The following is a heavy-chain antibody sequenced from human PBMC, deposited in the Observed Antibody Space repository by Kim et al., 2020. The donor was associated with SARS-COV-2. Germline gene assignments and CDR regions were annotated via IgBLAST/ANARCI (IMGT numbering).Heavy chain of an antibody. CDR3: AREGTNFLAVAGSLNS. D-gene: IGHD6-19*01. CDR1: GDSVSSTSAA. J-gene: IGHJ4*02. Sequence: SQTLSLTCAISGDSVSSTSAAWDWIRQSPSRGLEWLGRTVYRSKWEYDYAPSVKSRIIINHDTSKNHFSLQLNSVTPEDTAVYDCAREGTNFLAVAGSLNSWGQGTLVTVSS. CDR2: TVYRSKWEY. V-gene: IGHV6-1*01.